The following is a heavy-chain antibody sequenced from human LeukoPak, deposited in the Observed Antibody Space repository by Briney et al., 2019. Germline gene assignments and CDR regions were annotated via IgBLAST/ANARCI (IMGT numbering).Heavy chain of an antibody. J-gene: IGHJ6*02. Sequence: GGSLRLSCAASGFTFSNYAMSWVRRAPGKGLEWVSAISGSGGSTYYADSVKGRFTISRDNSKNTLYLQMNSLRAEDTAVYYCAKDIAARGGYYYYGMDVWGQGTTVTVSS. CDR2: ISGSGGST. CDR3: AKDIAARGGYYYYGMDV. CDR1: GFTFSNYA. V-gene: IGHV3-23*01. D-gene: IGHD6-6*01.